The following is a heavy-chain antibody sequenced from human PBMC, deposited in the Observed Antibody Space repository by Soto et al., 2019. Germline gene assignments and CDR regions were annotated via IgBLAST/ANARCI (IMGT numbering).Heavy chain of an antibody. Sequence: QVQLVQSGAEVKKPGASVKVSCKASGYTFTSYYMHWVRQAPGQGLEWMGIINLSGGSTTYAQKFQGRVTRTRDTSTRTVYMELSSLRSEDTAVYYCARETGNGLGFDYWGQGTLVTVSS. J-gene: IGHJ4*02. V-gene: IGHV1-46*01. D-gene: IGHD1-26*01. CDR3: ARETGNGLGFDY. CDR2: INLSGGST. CDR1: GYTFTSYY.